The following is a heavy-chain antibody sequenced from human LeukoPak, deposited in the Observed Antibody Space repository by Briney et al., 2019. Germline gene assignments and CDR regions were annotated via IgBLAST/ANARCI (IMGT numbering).Heavy chain of an antibody. J-gene: IGHJ4*02. D-gene: IGHD6-13*01. CDR3: AKASGIAAAGTKLFDY. V-gene: IGHV3-23*01. CDR1: GFTFSSYA. Sequence: GGSLRLSCAASGFTFSSYAMSWVRQAPGKGLEWVSAISGSGGSTYYADSVKGRFTISRDNSKNTPYLQMNSLRAEDTAVYYCAKASGIAAAGTKLFDYWGQGTLVTVSS. CDR2: ISGSGGST.